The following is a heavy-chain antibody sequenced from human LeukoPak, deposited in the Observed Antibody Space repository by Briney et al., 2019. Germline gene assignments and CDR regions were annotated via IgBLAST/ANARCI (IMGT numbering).Heavy chain of an antibody. CDR1: GYTFTSYY. J-gene: IGHJ4*02. Sequence: ASVKVSCKASGYTFTSYYMHRVRQAPGQGLEWMGIINPSGGSTSYAQKFQGRVTMTRDMSTSTVYMELSSLRSEDTAVYYCARDRSTVTKTYYFDYWGQGTLVTVSS. V-gene: IGHV1-46*01. D-gene: IGHD4-17*01. CDR2: INPSGGST. CDR3: ARDRSTVTKTYYFDY.